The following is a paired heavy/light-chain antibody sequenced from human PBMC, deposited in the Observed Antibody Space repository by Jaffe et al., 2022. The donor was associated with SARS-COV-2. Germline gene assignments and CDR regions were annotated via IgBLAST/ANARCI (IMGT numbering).Heavy chain of an antibody. Sequence: EVQLVESGGGLVQPGGSLRLSCAASGFTFSNYGMNWVRQAPGKGLEWVSYISGRLEWVLDISGSSNTIHYADSVKGRFTISRDNAKNSLFLQMNSLRAEDTAVYYCARGQQSLDNWFDPWGQGTLVTVSS. D-gene: IGHD6-19*01. CDR1: GFTFSNYG. J-gene: IGHJ5*02. CDR2: ISGSSNTI. CDR3: ARGQQSLDNWFDP. V-gene: IGHV3-48*01.
Light chain of an antibody. CDR3: QQRYNWPPIT. CDR1: QSVSIY. Sequence: EIVLTQSPATLSLSPGERATLSCRASQSVSIYLAWYQHKPGQAPRLLIYDASNRATGIPARFSGSGSGTDFTLTISSLEPEDFAVYYCQQRYNWPPITFGQGTRLEI. V-gene: IGKV3-11*01. J-gene: IGKJ5*01. CDR2: DAS.